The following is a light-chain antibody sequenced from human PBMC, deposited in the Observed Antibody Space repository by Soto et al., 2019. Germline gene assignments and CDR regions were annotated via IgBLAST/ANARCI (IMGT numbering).Light chain of an antibody. CDR3: CSYTSSGTPV. CDR2: EVT. J-gene: IGLJ2*01. Sequence: QSVLTQPASASGSPGQSITISCTGASSDIGGYNYVSWYRQDPGKAPKLIIYEVTNRPSGVSTRFSGSKSGNTASLTISGLQTEDEADYYCCSYTSSGTPVFGGGTKVTVL. V-gene: IGLV2-14*01. CDR1: SSDIGGYNY.